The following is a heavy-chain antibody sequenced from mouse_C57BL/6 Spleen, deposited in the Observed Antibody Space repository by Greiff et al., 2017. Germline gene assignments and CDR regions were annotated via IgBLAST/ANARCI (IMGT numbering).Heavy chain of an antibody. CDR1: GFTFTDYY. J-gene: IGHJ3*01. D-gene: IGHD2-4*01. V-gene: IGHV7-3*01. CDR3: ARYGDYDWFAY. Sequence: VQLQQSGGGLVQPGGSLSLSCAASGFTFTDYYMSWVRQPPGKALEWLGFIRNKANGYTTEYIASVKGRFTISRDNSQSILYLQMNALRAEDSATYYCARYGDYDWFAYWGQGTLVTVSA. CDR2: IRNKANGYTT.